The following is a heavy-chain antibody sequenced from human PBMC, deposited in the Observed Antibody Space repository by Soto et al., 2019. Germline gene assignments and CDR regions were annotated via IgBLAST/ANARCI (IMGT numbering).Heavy chain of an antibody. CDR3: ARTWDQGYYYDSSGYYDP. J-gene: IGHJ5*02. CDR1: GGSISSGGYS. V-gene: IGHV4-30-2*01. CDR2: IYHSGST. Sequence: QLQLQESGSGLVKPSQTLSLTCAVSGGSISSGGYSWSWIRQPPGKGVEWIGYIYHSGSTYYNPSLKSRVTISVDRSKNQFSLKLSSVTAADTAVYYCARTWDQGYYYDSSGYYDPWGQGTLVTVSS. D-gene: IGHD3-22*01.